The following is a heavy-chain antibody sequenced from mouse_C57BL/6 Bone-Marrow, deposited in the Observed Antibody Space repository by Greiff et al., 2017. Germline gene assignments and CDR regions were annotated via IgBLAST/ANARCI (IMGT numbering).Heavy chain of an antibody. CDR1: GFTFSDYG. Sequence: DVKLVESGGGLVKPGGSLKLSCAASGFTFSDYGMHWVRQAPEKGLEWVAYISSGSSTIYYADTVKGRFTISRDNAKNTLFLQMTSLRSEDTAMYYCARPPTVVAHYYAMDYWGQGTSVTVSS. V-gene: IGHV5-17*01. CDR3: ARPPTVVAHYYAMDY. D-gene: IGHD1-1*01. CDR2: ISSGSSTI. J-gene: IGHJ4*01.